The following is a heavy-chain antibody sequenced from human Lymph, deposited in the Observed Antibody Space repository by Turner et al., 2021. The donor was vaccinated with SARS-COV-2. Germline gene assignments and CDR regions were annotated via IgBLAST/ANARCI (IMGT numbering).Heavy chain of an antibody. J-gene: IGHJ4*02. V-gene: IGHV4-39*01. D-gene: IGHD3-10*01. CDR1: AGSISSSGYS. CDR2: IYYSEST. CDR3: ARHAFGSGSYYPDDY. Sequence: QLQLPESGPGLVKPSATPSLTCTVSAGSISSSGYSWGWIRQPPGKGLEWIGTIYYSESTYYNPSLKSRVTISVDTSKNQFSLKLSSVTAADTAVYSCARHAFGSGSYYPDDYWGQGTLVTVSS.